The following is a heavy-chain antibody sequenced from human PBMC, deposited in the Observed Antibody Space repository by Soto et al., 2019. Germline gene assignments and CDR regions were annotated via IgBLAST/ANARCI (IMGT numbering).Heavy chain of an antibody. Sequence: QVQLQESGPGLVKPSQTLSLTCTVSGGSISSGGYYWSWIRQHPGKGLEWIGYIYYSGSTYYNPSLKSRVTISVDTSKNQFSLKLSSVTAADTAVYYCARVPKLRWSVLWYFDLWGRGTLVTVSS. J-gene: IGHJ2*01. CDR3: ARVPKLRWSVLWYFDL. CDR1: GGSISSGGYY. D-gene: IGHD4-17*01. V-gene: IGHV4-31*03. CDR2: IYYSGST.